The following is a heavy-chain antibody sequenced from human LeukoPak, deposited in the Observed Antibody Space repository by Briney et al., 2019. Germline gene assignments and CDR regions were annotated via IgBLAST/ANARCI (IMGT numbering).Heavy chain of an antibody. J-gene: IGHJ4*02. V-gene: IGHV3-48*01. CDR1: GFTFSSYN. D-gene: IGHD5-24*01. CDR2: ISSGDTSI. CDR3: ARSLPSRWLPWRFDY. Sequence: PGGSLRLSCAASGFTFSSYNMNWVRQAPGKGLEWVSYISSGDTSIYYADSVKGRFTISRDNAKNSLYLQMNSLRAEDTAVYYCARSLPSRWLPWRFDYWGQGTLVTVSS.